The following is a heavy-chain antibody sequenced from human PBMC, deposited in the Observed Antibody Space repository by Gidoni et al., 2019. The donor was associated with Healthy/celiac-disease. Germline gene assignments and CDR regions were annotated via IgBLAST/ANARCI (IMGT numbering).Heavy chain of an antibody. D-gene: IGHD4-17*01. CDR2: ISWNSGSI. CDR1: GFTFDDSA. CDR3: AKGHHWYYGDYGGPAPYGMDV. J-gene: IGHJ6*02. V-gene: IGHV3-9*01. Sequence: EVQLVESGGGLVQPGRSLRLSCAASGFTFDDSAMHWVRQAPGKGLEWVSGISWNSGSIGYADSVKGRFTISRDNAKNSLYLQMNSLRAEDTALYYCAKGHHWYYGDYGGPAPYGMDVWGQGTTVTVSS.